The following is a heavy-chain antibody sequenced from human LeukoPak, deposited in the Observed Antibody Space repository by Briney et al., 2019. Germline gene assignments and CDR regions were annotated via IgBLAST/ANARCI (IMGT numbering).Heavy chain of an antibody. CDR2: IYHSGST. CDR3: ARDTRGSGYYYYMDV. CDR1: GGSISSGGYY. J-gene: IGHJ6*03. V-gene: IGHV4-30-2*01. Sequence: SETLSLTCTVSGGSISSGGYYWSWIRQPPGKGLEWIGYIYHSGSTYYNPSLKSRVTISVDRSKNQFSLKLSSVTAADTAVYYCARDTRGSGYYYYMDVWGKGTTVTVSS. D-gene: IGHD2-2*01.